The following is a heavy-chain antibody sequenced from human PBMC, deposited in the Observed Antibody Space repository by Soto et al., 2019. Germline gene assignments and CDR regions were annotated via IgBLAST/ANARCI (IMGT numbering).Heavy chain of an antibody. Sequence: ASVKVSGKASGYTFTSYGISWVRQAPGQGLEWMGWISAYNGNTNYAQKLQGRVTMTTDTSTSTAYMELRSLRSDDTAVYYCAREGPYSSSSGFDPWGQGTLVTVSS. V-gene: IGHV1-18*01. CDR1: GYTFTSYG. D-gene: IGHD6-6*01. J-gene: IGHJ5*02. CDR2: ISAYNGNT. CDR3: AREGPYSSSSGFDP.